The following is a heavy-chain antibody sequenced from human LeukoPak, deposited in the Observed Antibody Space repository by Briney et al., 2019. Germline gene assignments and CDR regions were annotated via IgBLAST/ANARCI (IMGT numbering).Heavy chain of an antibody. D-gene: IGHD1-26*01. CDR2: INDTVST. CDR1: GGSFTGYS. CDR3: TRAKRWSRNYFCY. Sequence: PPQTLSLTRVLYGGSFTGYSCTWIRQPPGDGREWIGEINDTVSTTFNTSLKSRVTLSVDTSKNQFSLKLSSVTPTDTPVYTCTRAKRWSRNYFCYRGQGTLVTASS. J-gene: IGHJ4*02. V-gene: IGHV4-34*01.